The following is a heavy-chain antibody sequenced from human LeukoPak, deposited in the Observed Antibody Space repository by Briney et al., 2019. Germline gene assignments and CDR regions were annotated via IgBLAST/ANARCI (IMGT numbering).Heavy chain of an antibody. CDR3: AXXXXXXXDSSGGAFDI. CDR2: IYYSGSA. CDR1: GGSISSYY. J-gene: IGHJ3*02. D-gene: IGHD3-22*01. V-gene: IGHV4-59*01. Sequence: SETLSLTCTVSGGSISSYYWSWIRQPPGKGLEWIGYIYYSGSANYNPSLKSRVTISVDTSKNQFSLKLSSVTAADTAVYYCAXXXXXXXDSSGGAFDIWGQGTMVTVSS.